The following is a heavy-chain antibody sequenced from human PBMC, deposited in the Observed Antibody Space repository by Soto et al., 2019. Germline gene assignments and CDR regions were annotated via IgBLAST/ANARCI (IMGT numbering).Heavy chain of an antibody. Sequence: SETLSLTCTVSGGSISGGGYYWSWIRQHPGKGLEWIATINYSGRTYYNPSLRSRVTISVDTSRDQFSLNLNSVTAADTAVYYCARHFGNYGDWAFDFWGQGTLVTVSS. CDR3: ARHFGNYGDWAFDF. D-gene: IGHD4-17*01. V-gene: IGHV4-39*01. J-gene: IGHJ4*02. CDR2: INYSGRT. CDR1: GGSISGGGYY.